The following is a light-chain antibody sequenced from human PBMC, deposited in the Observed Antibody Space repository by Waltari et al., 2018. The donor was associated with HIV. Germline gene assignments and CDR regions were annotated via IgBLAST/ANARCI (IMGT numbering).Light chain of an antibody. V-gene: IGKV2-28*01. CDR3: LQARQTPWT. J-gene: IGKJ1*01. CDR2: MAS. CDR1: QSLLHSNGYNF. Sequence: DIVMSQFPLSLPVTPGKPASMSCNSSQSLLHSNGYNFLDWSFQRPGQSPQLLIYMASYRASGVPDRISGSGSGTNFKLRIGRVATEDGGVYYCLQARQTPWTFGQGTKVEI.